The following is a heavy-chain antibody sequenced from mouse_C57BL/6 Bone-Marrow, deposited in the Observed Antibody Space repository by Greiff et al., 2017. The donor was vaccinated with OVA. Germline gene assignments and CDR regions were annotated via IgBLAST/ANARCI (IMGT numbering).Heavy chain of an antibody. CDR1: GFTFSSYG. D-gene: IGHD2-3*01. CDR2: ISSGGSYT. V-gene: IGHV5-6*01. J-gene: IGHJ2*01. Sequence: EVKLVESGGDLVKPGGSLKLSCAASGFTFSSYGMSWVRQTPDKRLEWVATISSGGSYTYYPDSVKGRFTISRDNAKNTLYLQMSSLKSEDTAMYYCARNRWVLRFDYWGQGTTLTVSS. CDR3: ARNRWVLRFDY.